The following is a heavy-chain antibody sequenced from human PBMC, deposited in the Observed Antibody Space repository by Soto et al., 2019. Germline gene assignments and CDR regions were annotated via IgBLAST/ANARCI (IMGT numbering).Heavy chain of an antibody. CDR2: MNPNSGNT. V-gene: IGHV1-8*01. CDR1: GYTFTSYD. Sequence: QVQLVQSGAEVKKPGASVKVSCKASGYTFTSYDINWVRQATGQGLEWMGWMNPNSGNTGYAQKFQGRVSMTRNTCISTGYMELSSLRSEYTAVYYCASSSNYGYYYGMAVWGQGITVAVSS. J-gene: IGHJ6*02. CDR3: ASSSNYGYYYGMAV. D-gene: IGHD4-4*01.